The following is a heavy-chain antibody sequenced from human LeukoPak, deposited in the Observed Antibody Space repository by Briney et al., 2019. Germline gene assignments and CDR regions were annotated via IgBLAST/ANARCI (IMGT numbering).Heavy chain of an antibody. V-gene: IGHV3-7*01. CDR3: ARDLSAAYDF. Sequence: GGSLRLSCAASGFTFSGYWMHWVRQAPGKGLEWVANIKQDGSVKYYVDSVKGRFTISRDNSKSALYLEMNSLRVEDSGIYYCARDLSAAYDFWGQGVVVTVSS. D-gene: IGHD2-21*01. J-gene: IGHJ4*02. CDR1: GFTFSGYW. CDR2: IKQDGSVK.